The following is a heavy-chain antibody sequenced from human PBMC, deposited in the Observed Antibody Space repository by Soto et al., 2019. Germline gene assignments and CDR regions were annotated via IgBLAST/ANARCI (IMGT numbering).Heavy chain of an antibody. V-gene: IGHV3-21*01. J-gene: IGHJ5*02. CDR1: GFTFSSYS. CDR3: ARDITGTTYWFDP. Sequence: PGGSLRLSCAASGFTFSSYSMNWVRQAPGKGLEWVSSISSSSSYIYYADSVKGRFTISRDNAKNSLYLQMNSLRAEDTAVYYCARDITGTTYWFDPWGQGTLVTV. D-gene: IGHD1-7*01. CDR2: ISSSSSYI.